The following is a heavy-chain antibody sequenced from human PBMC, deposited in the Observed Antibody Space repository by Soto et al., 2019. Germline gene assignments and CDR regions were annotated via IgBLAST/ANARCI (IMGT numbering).Heavy chain of an antibody. D-gene: IGHD2-21*01. CDR1: GYTFTNFA. CDR3: ERLAGLNFYYYYYMDV. Sequence: QVQLVQSGAEVKKPGASVKVSCQTSGYTFTNFAINWVRQAPGQGLEWMGWINTYNGNTDYSQRLQGRVSMTTDTSTTTAYMELRSLRTDDTAVYYCERLAGLNFYYYYYMDVWGKGTTVTVSS. J-gene: IGHJ6*03. V-gene: IGHV1-18*01. CDR2: INTYNGNT.